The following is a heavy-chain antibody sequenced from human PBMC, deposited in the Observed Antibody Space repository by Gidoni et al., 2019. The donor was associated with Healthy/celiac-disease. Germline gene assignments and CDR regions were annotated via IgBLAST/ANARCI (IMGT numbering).Heavy chain of an antibody. CDR2: IAYDGSNK. CDR3: AKNDFLSGYPGDY. D-gene: IGHD3-3*01. V-gene: IGHV3-30*18. CDR1: GFTVSSYG. J-gene: IGHJ4*02. Sequence: QVQLVEPGGGVVKPGRSLRLSCAASGFTVSSYGMHWVRHGPGKGLEWVAVIAYDGSNKYYADSVKGRFTISRDNSRNTLYLQMNSLGAEDTAVYYCAKNDFLSGYPGDYWGQGTLVTVSS.